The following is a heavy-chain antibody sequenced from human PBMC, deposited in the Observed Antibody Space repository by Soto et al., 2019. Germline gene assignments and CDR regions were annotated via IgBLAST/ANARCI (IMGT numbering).Heavy chain of an antibody. D-gene: IGHD5-12*01. CDR3: IVASSSSCKKFSDY. Sequence: QVHVVQSGAEMKSPGSSVKVSCQSSGGTYSSYVFNWVRQAPGQGLEWMGGIIPVFEITNRAQMFQGRVTLTADESTTTADMELSRMRSEDSAVYFCIVASSSSCKKFSDYGGQGNLGAVTS. CDR2: IIPVFEIT. V-gene: IGHV1-69*01. CDR1: GGTYSSYV. J-gene: IGHJ4*02.